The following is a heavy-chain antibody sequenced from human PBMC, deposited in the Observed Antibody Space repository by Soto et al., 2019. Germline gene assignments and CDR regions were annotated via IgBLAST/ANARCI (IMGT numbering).Heavy chain of an antibody. CDR1: GDSVSSNSAA. J-gene: IGHJ6*02. CDR3: ARQELNYDFWSGYYYYYGMDV. V-gene: IGHV6-1*01. D-gene: IGHD3-3*01. Sequence: SQTLSLTCAISGDSVSSNSAAWNWIRQSPSRGLEWLGRTYYRSKWYNDYAVSVKSRITINPDTSKNQFSLQLNSVTPEDTAVYYCARQELNYDFWSGYYYYYGMDVWGQGTTVTVS. CDR2: TYYRSKWYN.